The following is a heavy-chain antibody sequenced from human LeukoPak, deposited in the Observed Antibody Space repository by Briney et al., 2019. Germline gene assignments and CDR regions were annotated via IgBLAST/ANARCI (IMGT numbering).Heavy chain of an antibody. CDR3: ARGYGDYENYFDY. CDR2: IWYDGSNK. J-gene: IGHJ4*02. V-gene: IGHV3-33*01. Sequence: GRSPRLSCAASGFTFSSYGIHWVRQAPGKGLEWVAVIWYDGSNKYYADSVKGRFTISRDNSKNTLYLQMNSLRAEDTAVYYCARGYGDYENYFDYWGQGTLVTVSS. CDR1: GFTFSSYG. D-gene: IGHD4-17*01.